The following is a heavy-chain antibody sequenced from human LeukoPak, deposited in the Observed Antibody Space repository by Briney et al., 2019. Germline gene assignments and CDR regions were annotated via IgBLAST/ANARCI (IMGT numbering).Heavy chain of an antibody. J-gene: IGHJ3*02. Sequence: SETLSLTCTVSGGSISSYYWSWIRQPPGKGLEWIGYISYSGSTNYNPSLKSRVTISIDTSKNQFSLKLRSVTAADTAIYYCARQGYDILTGYIGAFDIWGQGTMVTVSS. CDR1: GGSISSYY. CDR3: ARQGYDILTGYIGAFDI. D-gene: IGHD3-9*01. V-gene: IGHV4-59*08. CDR2: ISYSGST.